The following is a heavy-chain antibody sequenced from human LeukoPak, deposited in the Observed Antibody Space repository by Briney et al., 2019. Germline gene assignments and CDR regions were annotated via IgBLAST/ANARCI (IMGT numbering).Heavy chain of an antibody. CDR2: INPNSGGT. CDR3: ARDLVAANYGMDV. CDR1: GYTFTGYY. J-gene: IGHJ6*02. V-gene: IGHV1-2*02. D-gene: IGHD2-15*01. Sequence: ASVKVSCKASGYTFTGYYMHWVRQAPGRGLEWMGWINPNSGGTNYAQKFQGRVTMTRDTSISTAYMELSRLRSDDTAVYYCARDLVAANYGMDVWGQGTLVIVSS.